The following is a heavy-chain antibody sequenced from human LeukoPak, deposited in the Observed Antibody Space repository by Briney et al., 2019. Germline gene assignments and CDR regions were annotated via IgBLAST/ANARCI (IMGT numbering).Heavy chain of an antibody. J-gene: IGHJ5*02. D-gene: IGHD6-13*01. CDR3: VRFALTSSLGH. V-gene: IGHV5-51*01. Sequence: GESLKISCKISGYTLTNNWIGWVRQVPGKGLEWMGLIYPGYSDAKYSPSFQGQVTLSVDASISTAYLQLTGLRASDTAIYYCVRFALTSSLGHWGRGTLVTVSS. CDR2: IYPGYSDA. CDR1: GYTLTNNW.